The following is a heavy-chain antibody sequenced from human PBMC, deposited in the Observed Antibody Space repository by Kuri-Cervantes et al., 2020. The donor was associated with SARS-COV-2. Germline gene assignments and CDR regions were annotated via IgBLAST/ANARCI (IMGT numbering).Heavy chain of an antibody. CDR3: AKDRVGVQDF. CDR1: GFNFSRTD. Sequence: GESLKISCAASGFNFSRTDMHWVRQAPGKGLEWVAVISYDGKHKKCIVSGKGRFTISRDNSQNTLFLQMTSLRSEDTAMYYCAKDRVGVQDFWGQGTLVTVSS. J-gene: IGHJ4*02. CDR2: ISYDGKHK. D-gene: IGHD2-21*01. V-gene: IGHV3-30*18.